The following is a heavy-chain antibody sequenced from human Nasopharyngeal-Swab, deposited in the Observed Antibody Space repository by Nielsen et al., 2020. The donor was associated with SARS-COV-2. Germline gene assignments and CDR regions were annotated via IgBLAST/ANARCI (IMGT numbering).Heavy chain of an antibody. Sequence: ASVKVSCKASGYTFTSYAMNWVRQAPGQGLEWMGWINTNTGNPTYAQGFAGRFVFSLDTSVSTAYLQISSLKAEDTAVYYCARDDSITIFGMVIEFSGMDVWGQGTTVTVSS. V-gene: IGHV7-4-1*02. CDR1: GYTFTSYA. CDR2: INTNTGNP. CDR3: ARDDSITIFGMVIEFSGMDV. D-gene: IGHD3-3*01. J-gene: IGHJ6*02.